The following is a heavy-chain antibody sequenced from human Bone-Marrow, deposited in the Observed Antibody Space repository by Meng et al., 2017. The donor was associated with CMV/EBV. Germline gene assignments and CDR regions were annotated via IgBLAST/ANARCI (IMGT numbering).Heavy chain of an antibody. CDR1: GGTFSSYA. V-gene: IGHV1-69*10. D-gene: IGHD2-2*02. CDR3: ARLYCSSTSCYTRGNYYYYYGMDV. J-gene: IGHJ6*02. CDR2: IIPILGIA. Sequence: SVKVSCKASGGTFSSYAISWVRQAPGQGLEWMGGIIPILGIANYAQKFQGRVTITADKSTSTAYMELSSLRSEDTAVYYCARLYCSSTSCYTRGNYYYYYGMDVWCQGTTVTVSS.